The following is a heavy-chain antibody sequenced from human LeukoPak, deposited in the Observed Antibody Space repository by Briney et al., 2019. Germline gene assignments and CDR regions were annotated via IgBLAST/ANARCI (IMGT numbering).Heavy chain of an antibody. CDR2: IYSGGST. Sequence: GGSLRLSCAASGFTVSTNYMNWVRRAPGKGLEWVSMIYSGGSTSYADSVKGRFTISRDNSKNTLYLQMNSLRAEDTAVYYCARRPYSKYDFYYGMDVWGQGTTVTVSS. V-gene: IGHV3-66*01. CDR1: GFTVSTNY. D-gene: IGHD4-11*01. CDR3: ARRPYSKYDFYYGMDV. J-gene: IGHJ6*02.